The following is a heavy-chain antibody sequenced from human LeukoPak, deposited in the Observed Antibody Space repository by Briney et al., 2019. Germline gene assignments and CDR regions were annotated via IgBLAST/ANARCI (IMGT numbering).Heavy chain of an antibody. V-gene: IGHV1-2*02. CDR1: GYTFTGYY. CDR2: TNPKSGGT. D-gene: IGHD1-26*01. Sequence: GASVKVSCKASGYTFTGYYMHWVRQAPGQGLEWMGWTNPKSGGTNYAQNFQGRVTMTRNTSISTAYMELSRLRSDDTAVYYCAKDLQWELPRGDALDIWGQGTMVTVSS. J-gene: IGHJ3*02. CDR3: AKDLQWELPRGDALDI.